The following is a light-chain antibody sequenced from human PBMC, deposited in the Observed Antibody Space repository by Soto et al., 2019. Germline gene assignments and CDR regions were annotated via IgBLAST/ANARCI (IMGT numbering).Light chain of an antibody. CDR3: QTWGTGPFV. Sequence: QPVLTQSPSASASLGASVKLTCTLSSGHSSYAIAWHQQQPEKGPRYLMKLNSDGSHSKGDVIPDRFSGSSSGAERYLTISSLQSEDEADYYCQTWGTGPFVFGTGTKLTVL. CDR2: LNSDGSH. V-gene: IGLV4-69*01. CDR1: SGHSSYA. J-gene: IGLJ1*01.